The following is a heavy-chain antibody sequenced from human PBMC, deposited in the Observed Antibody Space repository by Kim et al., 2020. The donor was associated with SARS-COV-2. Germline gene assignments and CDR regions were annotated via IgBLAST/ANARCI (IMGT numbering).Heavy chain of an antibody. V-gene: IGHV1-2*02. D-gene: IGHD3-16*02. CDR1: GYTFTGYY. CDR2: INPNSGGT. J-gene: IGHJ4*02. CDR3: ARVSDYVWGSYRPPFDY. Sequence: ASVKVSCKASGYTFTGYYMHWVRQAPGQGLEWMGWINPNSGGTNYAQKFQGRVTMTRDTSISTAYMELSRLRSDDTAVYYCARVSDYVWGSYRPPFDYWGQGTLVTVSS.